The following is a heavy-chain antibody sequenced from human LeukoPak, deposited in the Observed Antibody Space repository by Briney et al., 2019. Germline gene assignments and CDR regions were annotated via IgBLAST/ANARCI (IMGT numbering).Heavy chain of an antibody. CDR3: ARGTGEGYSYGRYYFDY. V-gene: IGHV1-2*02. D-gene: IGHD5-18*01. Sequence: ASVKVSCKASGYIFTGYYMHWVRQAPGQGLEWMGWINPNSGGTNYAQKFQGRVTMTRDTSISTAYMELSRLRSDDTAVYYWARGTGEGYSYGRYYFDYWGQGTLVTVSS. J-gene: IGHJ4*02. CDR2: INPNSGGT. CDR1: GYIFTGYY.